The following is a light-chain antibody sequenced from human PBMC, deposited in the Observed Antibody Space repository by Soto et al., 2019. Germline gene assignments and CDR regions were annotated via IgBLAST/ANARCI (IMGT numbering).Light chain of an antibody. CDR3: AAWDDSLNGPV. CDR1: SSNIGSNT. J-gene: IGLJ3*02. Sequence: QSVLTQPPSASGTPGQRVTISCSGSSSNIGSNTVSWYQQLPGTAPTLLIYSDKQRPSGVPDRFSGSNSGTSASLAISGLQSEDEADYYCAAWDDSLNGPVFGGGTKLTVL. V-gene: IGLV1-44*01. CDR2: SDK.